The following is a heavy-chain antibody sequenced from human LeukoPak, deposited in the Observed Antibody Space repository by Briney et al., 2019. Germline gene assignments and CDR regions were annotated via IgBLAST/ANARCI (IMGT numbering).Heavy chain of an antibody. CDR2: IYYSGST. J-gene: IGHJ4*02. V-gene: IGHV4-59*01. Sequence: SETLSLTCTVSGGSISSYYWSWIRQPPGKGLEWIGYIYYSGSTNYNPSLKSRVTISVDTSKNQFSLKLSSVTAADTAVYYCARGVLGSWKRFIDYWGQGTLVTVSS. CDR3: ARGVLGSWKRFIDY. CDR1: GGSISSYY. D-gene: IGHD3-10*01.